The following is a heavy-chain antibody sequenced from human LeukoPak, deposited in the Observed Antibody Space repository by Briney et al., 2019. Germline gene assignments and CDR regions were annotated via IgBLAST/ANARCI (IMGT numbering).Heavy chain of an antibody. D-gene: IGHD6-19*01. CDR3: AKELPIAGYSSGFDY. CDR1: GFTLSSYG. CDR2: ISYDGSNK. V-gene: IGHV3-30*18. Sequence: GGSLRLSCAASGFTLSSYGMHWVRQAPGKGLEWVAVISYDGSNKYYADSVKGRFTISRDNSKNTLYLQMNSLRAEDTAVYYCAKELPIAGYSSGFDYWGQGTLVTVSS. J-gene: IGHJ4*02.